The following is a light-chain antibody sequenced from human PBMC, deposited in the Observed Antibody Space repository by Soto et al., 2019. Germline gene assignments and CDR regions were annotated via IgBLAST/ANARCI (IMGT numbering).Light chain of an antibody. CDR2: DVS. V-gene: IGLV2-14*01. CDR3: SSYTTSRTLV. Sequence: QSALTQPASVSGSPGQSITISCTGTSSDVGDSNSVSWYQQHPGKAPDLMIFDVSNRPSGVSNRFSGSKSGNTASLTISGLQAEDEADYYCSSYTTSRTLVFGTGTKVTVL. J-gene: IGLJ1*01. CDR1: SSDVGDSNS.